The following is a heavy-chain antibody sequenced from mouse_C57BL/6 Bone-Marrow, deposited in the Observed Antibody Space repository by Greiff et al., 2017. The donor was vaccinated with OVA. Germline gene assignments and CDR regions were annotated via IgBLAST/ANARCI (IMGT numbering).Heavy chain of an antibody. CDR1: GYTFTDYY. D-gene: IGHD2-4*01. CDR3: ARGDDYDGVS. V-gene: IGHV1-19*01. CDR2: INPYNGGT. Sequence: EVQVVESGPVLVKPGASVKMSCKASGYTFTDYYMNWVKQSHGKSLEWIGVINPYNGGTSYNQKFKGKATLTVDKSSSTAYMELNSLTSEDSAVYYCARGDDYDGVSWGQGTTLTVSS. J-gene: IGHJ2*01.